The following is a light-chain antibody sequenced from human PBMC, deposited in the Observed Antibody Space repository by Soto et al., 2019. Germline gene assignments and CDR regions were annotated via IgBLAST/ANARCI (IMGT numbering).Light chain of an antibody. J-gene: IGKJ1*01. CDR3: QQSYSTPPT. V-gene: IGKV1-39*01. CDR1: QSISSY. CDR2: AAS. Sequence: DIQMTQSPSSLSASVGDRVTITCRASQSISSYLNWYQQKPGKAPKLLIYAASSLQSGVPSRFSGSGSGTDLTLTISSLQHEDFATYYCQQSYSTPPTFGQGTKVEIK.